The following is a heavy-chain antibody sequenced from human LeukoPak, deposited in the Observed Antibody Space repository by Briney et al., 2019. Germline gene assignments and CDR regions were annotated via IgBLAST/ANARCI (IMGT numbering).Heavy chain of an antibody. CDR2: INSDGSST. CDR1: GFTFSSYW. Sequence: QAGGSLRLSCAASGFTFSSYWMHWVRQAPGKGLVWVSRINSDGSSTSYADSVKGRFTISRDNAKNTLYLQMNSLRAEDTAVYYCARVIAARAGRRYYYYMDVWGKGTTVTVSS. V-gene: IGHV3-74*01. D-gene: IGHD6-6*01. J-gene: IGHJ6*03. CDR3: ARVIAARAGRRYYYYMDV.